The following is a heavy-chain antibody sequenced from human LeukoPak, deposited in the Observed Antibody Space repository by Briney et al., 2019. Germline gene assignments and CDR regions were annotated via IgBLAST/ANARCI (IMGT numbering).Heavy chain of an antibody. CDR1: GFTFSNYA. CDR2: ITGSGRGT. Sequence: GGSLRLSCAASGFTFSNYATTWVRQAPGKGLEWVSSITGSGRGTYYADSVKGRFSVSRDNSQNTVFLHMNSLGADDTALYYCSKDPNGDYVGAFDMWGPGTMVTVSS. J-gene: IGHJ3*02. D-gene: IGHD4-17*01. CDR3: SKDPNGDYVGAFDM. V-gene: IGHV3-23*01.